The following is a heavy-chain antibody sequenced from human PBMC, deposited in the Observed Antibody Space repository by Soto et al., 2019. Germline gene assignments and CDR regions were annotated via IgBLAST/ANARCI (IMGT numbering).Heavy chain of an antibody. Sequence: SVKVSCQASGFTFTSSAMQWVRQARGQRLEWIGWIVVGSGNTNYAQKFQERVTITRDMSTSTAYMELSSLRSEDTAVYYCAADPRYSSGWFDAFDIWGQGTMVTVSS. V-gene: IGHV1-58*02. J-gene: IGHJ3*02. D-gene: IGHD6-19*01. CDR1: GFTFTSSA. CDR3: AADPRYSSGWFDAFDI. CDR2: IVVGSGNT.